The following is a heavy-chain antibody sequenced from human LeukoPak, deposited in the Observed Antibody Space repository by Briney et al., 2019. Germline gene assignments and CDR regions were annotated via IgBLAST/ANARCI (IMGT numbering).Heavy chain of an antibody. CDR1: GYTFTGYY. Sequence: ASVKVSCRASGYTFTGYYKHWVRQAPGQGLEWMGWINPNSGGTNYAQKFQGWVTMTRDTSISTAYMELSRLRSDDTAVYYCAREEAAAGTPSYNWFDPWGQGTLVTVSS. D-gene: IGHD6-13*01. CDR2: INPNSGGT. J-gene: IGHJ5*02. V-gene: IGHV1-2*04. CDR3: AREEAAAGTPSYNWFDP.